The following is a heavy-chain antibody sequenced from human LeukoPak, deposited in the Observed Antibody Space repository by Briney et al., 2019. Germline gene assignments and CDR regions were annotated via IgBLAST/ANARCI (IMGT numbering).Heavy chain of an antibody. CDR3: ARDRDYWNYFYMDV. CDR1: GGSLSGSF. CDR2: INDSGST. J-gene: IGHJ6*03. Sequence: SETLSLTCGVYGGSLSGSFWSWIRQAPGEGLEWIGEINDSGSTNYNPSLRSRVTISIGTSKSQISLNLSSATAADTAVYFCARDRDYWNYFYMDVWGKGTTVTVSS. V-gene: IGHV4-34*01. D-gene: IGHD1-1*01.